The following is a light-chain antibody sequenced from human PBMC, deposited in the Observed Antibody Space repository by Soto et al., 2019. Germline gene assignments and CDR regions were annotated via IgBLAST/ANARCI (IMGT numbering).Light chain of an antibody. V-gene: IGKV3-20*01. CDR2: GAS. J-gene: IGKJ3*01. Sequence: EIVLTQSPGTLSLSPGERATLSCRASQSVSSSYLACYQQKPGQAPRLLIYGASNRATGIPDRFSGSGSGTDFTLTISRLEPEDFAVYYCQQYGSSPLFTFGPGTKVDIK. CDR1: QSVSSSY. CDR3: QQYGSSPLFT.